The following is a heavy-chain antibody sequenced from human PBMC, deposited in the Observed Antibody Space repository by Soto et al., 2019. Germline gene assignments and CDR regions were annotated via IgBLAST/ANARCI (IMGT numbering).Heavy chain of an antibody. CDR1: GGSISSYY. CDR2: IYYSGST. V-gene: IGHV4-59*01. D-gene: IGHD6-19*01. Sequence: ETLSLTCTVSGGSISSYYWSWIRQPPGKGLEWIGYIYYSGSTNYNPSLKSRVSISVDTSKNQFSLKLSSVTAADTAVYYCARGAVAGTFAYWGQGTLVTVSS. CDR3: ARGAVAGTFAY. J-gene: IGHJ4*02.